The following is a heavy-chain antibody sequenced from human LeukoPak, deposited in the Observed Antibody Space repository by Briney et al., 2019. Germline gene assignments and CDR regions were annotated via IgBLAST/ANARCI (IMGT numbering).Heavy chain of an antibody. J-gene: IGHJ4*02. Sequence: SVKVSCKASGGTFSRYAISWVRQAPGQGLEWKGGIIPIFGTANYAQKFQGRVTITTDESTSTAYMELSSLRSEDTAVYYCARGATGGNRSSSWYRYWGQGTLVTVSS. CDR2: IIPIFGTA. CDR1: GGTFSRYA. CDR3: ARGATGGNRSSSWYRY. V-gene: IGHV1-69*05. D-gene: IGHD6-13*01.